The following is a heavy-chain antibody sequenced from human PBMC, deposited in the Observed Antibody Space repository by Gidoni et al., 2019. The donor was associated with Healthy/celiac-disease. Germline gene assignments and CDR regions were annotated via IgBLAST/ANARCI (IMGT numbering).Heavy chain of an antibody. D-gene: IGHD6-13*01. J-gene: IGHJ5*02. CDR1: GFTCSSYA. CDR2: ISGSGGST. CDR3: AKASVIAALGWFDP. V-gene: IGHV3-23*01. Sequence: EVQLLESGGGLVQPGGARRLACAACGFTCSSYAMSWVRQAPGKGLEWVSAISGSGGSTYYADSVKGRFTISRDNSKNTLSLQMNSLSAEDTAVYYCAKASVIAALGWFDPWGQGTLVTVSS.